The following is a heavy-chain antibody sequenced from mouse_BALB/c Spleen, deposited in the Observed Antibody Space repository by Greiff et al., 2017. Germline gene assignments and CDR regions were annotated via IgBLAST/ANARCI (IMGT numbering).Heavy chain of an antibody. J-gene: IGHJ4*01. CDR3: ARGAFTVVATDYAMDY. CDR2: INPYYGST. Sequence: EVQLQQTGPELVKPGASVKISCKASGYSFTDYIMLWVKQSHGKSLEWIGNINPYYGSTSYNLKFKGKATLTVDKSSSTAYMQLNSLTSEDSAVYYCARGAFTVVATDYAMDYWGQGTSVTVSS. D-gene: IGHD1-1*01. V-gene: IGHV1-39*01. CDR1: GYSFTDYI.